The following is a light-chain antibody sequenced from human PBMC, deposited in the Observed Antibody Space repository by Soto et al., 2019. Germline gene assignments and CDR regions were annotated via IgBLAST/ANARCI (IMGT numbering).Light chain of an antibody. CDR3: TSYAGTYSFFYV. CDR1: SSDVGAYNY. Sequence: SVLTHPPSESGSPGQSVTISCKGTSSDVGAYNYVSWYQQLPGKAPKLIIYEVSKRPSGVPDRFSGSKSGNTASLTVSGLQAEDEADYYCTSYAGTYSFFYVFGTGTKVTVL. V-gene: IGLV2-8*01. J-gene: IGLJ1*01. CDR2: EVS.